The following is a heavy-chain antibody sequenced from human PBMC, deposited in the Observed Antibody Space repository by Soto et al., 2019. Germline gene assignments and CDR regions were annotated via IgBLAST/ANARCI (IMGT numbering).Heavy chain of an antibody. Sequence: EVQLVESGGGLVQPGGSLRLSCAASGFTFNTYWMGWVRQFPGNGLEWVANIKQDGSEKNYVDYVKGRFTISRDNAKKSLYLQMNSMSAEDTAVYYVGRDNFFDYWGQGTLVTVSS. V-gene: IGHV3-7*04. J-gene: IGHJ4*02. CDR1: GFTFNTYW. CDR2: IKQDGSEK. CDR3: GRDNFFDY.